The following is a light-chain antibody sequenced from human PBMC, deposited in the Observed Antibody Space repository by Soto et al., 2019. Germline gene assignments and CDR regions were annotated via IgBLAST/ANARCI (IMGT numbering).Light chain of an antibody. CDR1: SSDVGAYNY. CDR2: EVT. CDR3: TSYSSSSPVL. V-gene: IGLV2-14*01. Sequence: QSALTQPGSVSGSLGQSITISCTGTSSDVGAYNYVSWYQQHPDKAPKLLIFEVTNRPSGVSGRFSGSKSGITASLSISGLQPEDDADYYCTSYSSSSPVLFGGGTKLTVL. J-gene: IGLJ2*01.